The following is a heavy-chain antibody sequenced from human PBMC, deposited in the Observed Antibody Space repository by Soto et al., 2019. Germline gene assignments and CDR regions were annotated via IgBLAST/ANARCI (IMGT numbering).Heavy chain of an antibody. J-gene: IGHJ4*02. CDR1: GFTFSSYS. CDR3: ARGLNYYDSSGYFTY. Sequence: GGSLRLSCAASGFTFSSYSMNWVRQAPGKGLEWVSYISSSSSTIYYADSVKGRFTISRDNAKNSLYLQMNSLRDEDTAVYYCARGLNYYDSSGYFTYWGQGTLVTVSS. D-gene: IGHD3-22*01. V-gene: IGHV3-48*02. CDR2: ISSSSSTI.